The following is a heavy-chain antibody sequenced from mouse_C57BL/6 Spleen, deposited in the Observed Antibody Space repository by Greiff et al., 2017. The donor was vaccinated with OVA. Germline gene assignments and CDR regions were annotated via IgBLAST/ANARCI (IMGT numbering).Heavy chain of an antibody. CDR3: ARGGLTTAFDY. CDR1: GFAFSSYW. D-gene: IGHD1-2*01. J-gene: IGHJ2*01. Sequence: QVQLQQSGAELVKPGASVKISCKASGFAFSSYWMNWVKQRPGTGLEWIGRIYPGDGDTNYNGKFQGKATLTADTSSSTAYLQLSSLTSEDSAVYVCARGGLTTAFDYWGQGTTLTVSS. CDR2: IYPGDGDT. V-gene: IGHV1-80*01.